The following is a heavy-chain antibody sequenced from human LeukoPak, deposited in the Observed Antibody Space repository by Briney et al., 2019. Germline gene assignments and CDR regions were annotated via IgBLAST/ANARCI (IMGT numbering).Heavy chain of an antibody. Sequence: ASVKVSCKASGYTFTGYYMHWVRQAPGQGLEWMGRINPNSGGTNYAQKFQGRVTMTRDTSISTAYMELSRLRSDDTAVYYCARERYDFWSGYRGPDFDYWGQGTLVTVSS. D-gene: IGHD3-3*01. V-gene: IGHV1-2*06. J-gene: IGHJ4*02. CDR2: INPNSGGT. CDR1: GYTFTGYY. CDR3: ARERYDFWSGYRGPDFDY.